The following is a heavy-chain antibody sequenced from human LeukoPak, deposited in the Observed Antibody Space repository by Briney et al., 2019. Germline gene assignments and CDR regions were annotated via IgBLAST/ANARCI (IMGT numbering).Heavy chain of an antibody. D-gene: IGHD2-2*01. CDR1: GFTFSSYG. V-gene: IGHV3-30*03. CDR2: ISYDGSNK. Sequence: GGSLRLSCAASGFTFSSYGMHWVRQAPGKGLEWVAVISYDGSNKYCADSVKGRFTISRDNSKNTLYLQMNSLRAEDTAVYYCAREGGYQTYFDYWGQGTLVTVSS. CDR3: AREGGYQTYFDY. J-gene: IGHJ4*02.